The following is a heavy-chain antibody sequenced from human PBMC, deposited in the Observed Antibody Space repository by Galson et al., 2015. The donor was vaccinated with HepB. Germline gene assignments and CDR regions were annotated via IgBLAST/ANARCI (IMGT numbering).Heavy chain of an antibody. D-gene: IGHD3-9*01. CDR2: INTNTGNP. CDR1: GYTFTSYA. V-gene: IGHV7-4-1*04. CDR3: ARGHYDLLTGYYNGFDY. J-gene: IGHJ4*02. Sequence: SVKVSCKASGYTFTSYAMNWVRQAPGQGLEWMGWINTNTGNPTYAQDFTGRFVFSLDTSVNMAYLQISSLKAEDTAVYYCARGHYDLLTGYYNGFDYWGQGTLVTVSS.